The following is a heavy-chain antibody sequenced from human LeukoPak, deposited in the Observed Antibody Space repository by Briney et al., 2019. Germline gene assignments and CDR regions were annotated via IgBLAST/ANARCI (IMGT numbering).Heavy chain of an antibody. CDR1: GFTFSRFS. J-gene: IGHJ6*02. V-gene: IGHV3-74*01. CDR3: AQSGGTDV. Sequence: PGGSLRLSCAASGFTFSRFSMHWVRQVPGKGLVWVSRISADGSSTNYADPVKGRFTISRDNSKNMLYLQMNSLRAEDTAVNYCAQSGGTDVWGQGTTVTVSS. CDR2: ISADGSST.